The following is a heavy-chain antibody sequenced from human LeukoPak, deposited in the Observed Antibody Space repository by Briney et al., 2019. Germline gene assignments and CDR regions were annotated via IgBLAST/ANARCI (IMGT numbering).Heavy chain of an antibody. CDR3: ARPRYCSSTSCPYYFDY. J-gene: IGHJ4*02. D-gene: IGHD2-2*01. CDR1: GGSISSSNW. Sequence: SETLSLTCAVSGGSISSSNWWSWVRQPPGKGLEWIGEIYHSGSTNYNPSLKSRVTISVDKSKNQFSLKLSSVTAADTAVYYCARPRYCSSTSCPYYFDYWGQGTLVTVSS. CDR2: IYHSGST. V-gene: IGHV4-4*02.